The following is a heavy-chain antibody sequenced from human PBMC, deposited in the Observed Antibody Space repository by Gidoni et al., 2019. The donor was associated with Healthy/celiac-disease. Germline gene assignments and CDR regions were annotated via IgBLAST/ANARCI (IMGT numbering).Heavy chain of an antibody. CDR1: GYTFTSYY. CDR2: INPSGGST. D-gene: IGHD6-6*01. J-gene: IGHJ6*02. Sequence: QVQLVQSGAEVKKTGASVKVACKASGYTFTSYYMHWVRQAPGQGLEWMGIINPSGGSTSYAQKFQGRVTMTRDTSTSTVYMELSSLRSEDTAVYYCYSSSSPYGMDVWGQGTTVTVSS. CDR3: YSSSSPYGMDV. V-gene: IGHV1-46*01.